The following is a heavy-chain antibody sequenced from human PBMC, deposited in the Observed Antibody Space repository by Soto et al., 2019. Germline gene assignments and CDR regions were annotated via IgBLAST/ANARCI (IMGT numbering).Heavy chain of an antibody. CDR3: ARDYDSSGPADY. V-gene: IGHV3-74*01. CDR1: GFTFSSYW. Sequence: GGSMRLSCAASGFTFSSYWMHWVRQAPGKGLVWVSRINSDGSSTSYADSVKGRFTISRDNAKNTLYLQMNSLRAEDTAVYYCARDYDSSGPADYWGQGTLVTVSS. J-gene: IGHJ4*02. CDR2: INSDGSST. D-gene: IGHD3-22*01.